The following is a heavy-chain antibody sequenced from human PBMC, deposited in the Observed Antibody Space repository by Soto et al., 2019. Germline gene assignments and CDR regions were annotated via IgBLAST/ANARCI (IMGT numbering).Heavy chain of an antibody. CDR2: INHSGST. V-gene: IGHV4-34*01. Sequence: QVQLQQWGAGLLKPSETLSLTCAVYGGSFSGYYWSWIRQPPGKGLEWIGEINHSGSTNYNPSLKGRVTISVDTSKNQVSLKLSSVTAADTAVYYCAREYGDYGVIDYWGKGTLVTVSS. J-gene: IGHJ4*02. CDR1: GGSFSGYY. CDR3: AREYGDYGVIDY. D-gene: IGHD4-17*01.